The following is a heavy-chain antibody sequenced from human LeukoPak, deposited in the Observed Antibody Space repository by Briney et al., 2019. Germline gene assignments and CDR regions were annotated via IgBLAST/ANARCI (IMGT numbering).Heavy chain of an antibody. CDR3: AKVKAQQLVRHYFDY. Sequence: GGSLRLSCAASGFTFSSYWMSWGRQAPGKGLEWVANIKQDGSEKFYVDSVKGRFTISRDNAKNTLYLQMNSLRAEDTAVYYCAKVKAQQLVRHYFDYWGQGTLVTVSS. V-gene: IGHV3-7*03. J-gene: IGHJ4*02. D-gene: IGHD6-13*01. CDR1: GFTFSSYW. CDR2: IKQDGSEK.